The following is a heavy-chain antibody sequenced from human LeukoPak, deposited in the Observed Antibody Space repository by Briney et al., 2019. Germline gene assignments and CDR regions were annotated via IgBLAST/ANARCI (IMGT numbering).Heavy chain of an antibody. V-gene: IGHV4-34*01. Sequence: SETLSLTCAVYGGSFSGYYWSWIRQPPGKGLEWIGEINHSGSTNYNPSLKSRVTISVDTSKNQFSLKLSSVTAADTAVYYCARVGDYSYGSSSHFDYWGQGTLVTVSS. CDR1: GGSFSGYY. D-gene: IGHD5-18*01. J-gene: IGHJ4*02. CDR3: ARVGDYSYGSSSHFDY. CDR2: INHSGST.